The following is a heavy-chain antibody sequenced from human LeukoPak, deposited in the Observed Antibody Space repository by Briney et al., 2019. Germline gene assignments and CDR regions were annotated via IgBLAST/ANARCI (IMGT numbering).Heavy chain of an antibody. Sequence: SGTLSLTCTVSGGSISSYYWSWIRQPPGKGLEWIGYIYYSGSTNYNPSLKSRVTISVDTSKNQFSLKLSSVTAADTAVYYCARDSSSSDGAFDIWGQGTMVTVSS. CDR1: GGSISSYY. CDR2: IYYSGST. CDR3: ARDSSSSDGAFDI. J-gene: IGHJ3*02. D-gene: IGHD3-22*01. V-gene: IGHV4-59*01.